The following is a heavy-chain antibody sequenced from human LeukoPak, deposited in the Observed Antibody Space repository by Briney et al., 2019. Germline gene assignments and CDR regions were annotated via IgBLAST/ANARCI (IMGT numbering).Heavy chain of an antibody. V-gene: IGHV4-4*07. CDR3: ARVRYSDSSVLTRKRSYYFDY. D-gene: IGHD3-22*01. J-gene: IGHJ4*02. CDR2: ISTSGST. CDR1: GGSISSYY. Sequence: PSETLSLTCTVSGGSISSYYWSWIRQPAGKGLESIGHISTSGSTNYNPSLKSRVTMSVDTSKNQFSLRLSSVTAADTAVYYCARVRYSDSSVLTRKRSYYFDYWGQGTLVTVSS.